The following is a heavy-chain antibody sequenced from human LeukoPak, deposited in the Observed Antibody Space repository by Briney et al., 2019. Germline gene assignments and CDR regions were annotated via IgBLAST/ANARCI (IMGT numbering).Heavy chain of an antibody. J-gene: IGHJ4*02. V-gene: IGHV3-30*18. Sequence: GRSLRLSCAASGFTFSSYGMHWVRQSPGKGLEWVAAISNDGRNKNYADPGEGRFTISRDNSKNTLYLQVNSLRLEDTAVYYCAKGSGDYEYFDHWGQGTLVTVSS. CDR1: GFTFSSYG. D-gene: IGHD1-26*01. CDR3: AKGSGDYEYFDH. CDR2: ISNDGRNK.